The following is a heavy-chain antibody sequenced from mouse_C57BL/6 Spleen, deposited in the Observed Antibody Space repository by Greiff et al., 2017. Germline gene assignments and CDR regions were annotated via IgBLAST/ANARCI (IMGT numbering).Heavy chain of an antibody. CDR2: ISDGGSYT. CDR1: GFTFSSYA. D-gene: IGHD2-2*01. V-gene: IGHV5-4*03. Sequence: EVMLVESGGGLVKPGGSLKLSCAASGFTFSSYAMSWVRQTPEKRLEWVATISDGGSYTSSPDTVTGRFTISRDNDKNNLYLQMSHLKSEDTAMDYCARGYGYDVLYAMDYWGQGTSVTVSS. J-gene: IGHJ4*01. CDR3: ARGYGYDVLYAMDY.